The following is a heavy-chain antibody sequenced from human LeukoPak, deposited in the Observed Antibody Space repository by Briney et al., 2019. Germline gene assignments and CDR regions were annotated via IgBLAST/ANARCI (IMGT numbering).Heavy chain of an antibody. V-gene: IGHV3-23*01. CDR1: GFTFSSYA. D-gene: IGHD3-10*01. CDR3: AKEQYYYGSGSYPDY. J-gene: IGHJ4*02. Sequence: PGGSLRLSCAASGFTFSSYAMSWIRQARGKGLEWVSAISGSGGSTYYADSVKGRFTISRDNSKNTLYLQMNSLRAEDTAVYYCAKEQYYYGSGSYPDYWGQGTLVTVSS. CDR2: ISGSGGST.